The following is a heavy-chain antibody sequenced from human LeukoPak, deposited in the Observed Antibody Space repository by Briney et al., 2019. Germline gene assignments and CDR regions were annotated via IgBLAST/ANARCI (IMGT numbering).Heavy chain of an antibody. D-gene: IGHD6-19*01. CDR3: ARDTWLARHYYYYGMDV. V-gene: IGHV1-46*01. J-gene: IGHJ6*02. CDR2: INPSGGST. CDR1: GYTFTSYY. Sequence: ALVKVSCKASGYTFTSYYMHWVRQAPGQGLEWMGIINPSGGSTSYVQKFQGRVTMTRDTSTSTVYMELSSLRSEDTAVYYCARDTWLARHYYYYGMDVWGQGTTVTVSS.